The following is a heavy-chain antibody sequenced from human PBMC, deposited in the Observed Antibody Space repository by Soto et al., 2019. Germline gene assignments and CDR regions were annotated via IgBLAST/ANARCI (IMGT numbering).Heavy chain of an antibody. Sequence: EVQLVESGGVVVQPGGSLRLSCAASGFTFDDYAMHWVRQAPGKGLEWVSLISWDGGSTYYADSVKGRFTISRDNSKNSLYLQMNSLRAEDTALYYCAKEKDSDYDSSGLPDYWGQGTLVTVSS. CDR1: GFTFDDYA. V-gene: IGHV3-43D*04. CDR3: AKEKDSDYDSSGLPDY. J-gene: IGHJ4*02. D-gene: IGHD3-22*01. CDR2: ISWDGGST.